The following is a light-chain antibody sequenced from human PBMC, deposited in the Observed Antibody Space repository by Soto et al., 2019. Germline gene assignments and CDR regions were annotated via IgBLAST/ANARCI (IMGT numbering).Light chain of an antibody. CDR1: QTSSSL. J-gene: IGKJ1*01. CDR3: QQYNSYAT. V-gene: IGKV1-5*01. Sequence: DIQMTQSPSTLSASVGDRVTITCRASQTSSSLLAWYQQKPEKAPKLLIYDASTLQSGVPSRFSGSASGTDFNLTIDSLQSDDSANYYCQQYNSYATFGQGTKVDIK. CDR2: DAS.